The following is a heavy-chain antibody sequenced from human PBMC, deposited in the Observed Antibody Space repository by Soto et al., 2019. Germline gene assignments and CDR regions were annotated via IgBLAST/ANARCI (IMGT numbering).Heavy chain of an antibody. Sequence: QVHLVQSGAEVKKPGASVKVSCKASGYTFTSYGITWVRQAPGQGLEWMGWISAHNGNTDYAQKLQGRVIVTRDTSPSTAYMERRSLISDDTAVYYCARGRYGDYWGQGALVTVSS. CDR3: ARGRYGDY. V-gene: IGHV1-18*01. D-gene: IGHD1-1*01. CDR1: GYTFTSYG. J-gene: IGHJ4*02. CDR2: ISAHNGNT.